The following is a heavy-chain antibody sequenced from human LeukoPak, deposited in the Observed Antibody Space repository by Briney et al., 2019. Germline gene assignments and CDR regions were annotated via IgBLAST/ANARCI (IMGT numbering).Heavy chain of an antibody. CDR1: GGTFSSYA. Sequence: SVKVSCKASGGTFSSYAISWVRQAPGQGLEWMGGIIPVFGTANYAQKFQGRVTITADESTSTAYMELSSLRSEDTAVYYCARTAPEWELVDYWGQGTLVTVPS. D-gene: IGHD1-26*01. V-gene: IGHV1-69*13. CDR3: ARTAPEWELVDY. J-gene: IGHJ4*02. CDR2: IIPVFGTA.